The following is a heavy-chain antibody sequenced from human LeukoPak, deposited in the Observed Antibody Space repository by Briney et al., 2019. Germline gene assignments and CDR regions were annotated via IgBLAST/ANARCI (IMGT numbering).Heavy chain of an antibody. V-gene: IGHV1-2*02. CDR1: GYRFTGYY. D-gene: IGHD3-9*01. J-gene: IGHJ4*02. CDR3: AREYYDILTGSLDY. Sequence: ASVRVSCRASGYRFTGYYIHWVRQAPGQGLEWMGWINPHSGGTKFAQKFQGRVTMTRDTSISTAYMEVSRLRSDDAAVYYCAREYYDILTGSLDYWGQGTLVTVSS. CDR2: INPHSGGT.